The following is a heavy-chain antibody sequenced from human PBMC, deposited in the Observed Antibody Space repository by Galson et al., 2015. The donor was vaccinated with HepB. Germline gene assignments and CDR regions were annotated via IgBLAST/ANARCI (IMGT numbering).Heavy chain of an antibody. J-gene: IGHJ5*02. V-gene: IGHV4-31*03. CDR2: IYYSGST. CDR1: GGSISSVGNY. CDR3: AREEMGGSYSNWFDP. D-gene: IGHD1-26*01. Sequence: TLSLTCTVSGGSISSVGNYWSWIRQHPGKDLAWIGYIYYSGSTYYNPSLKSRVTISVDTSKNQFSLKLSSVTAADTAVYYCAREEMGGSYSNWFDPWGQGTLVTVSS.